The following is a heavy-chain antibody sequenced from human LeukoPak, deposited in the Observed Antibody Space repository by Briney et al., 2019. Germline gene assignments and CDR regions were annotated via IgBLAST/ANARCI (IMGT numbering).Heavy chain of an antibody. CDR1: GYTFTTHD. CDR3: TRADCTDGVCYIYKGIDF. CDR2: MNPRSGNT. Sequence: ASVKVSCKAFGYTFTTHDISWVRQAPGQGLEWMGWMNPRSGNTGFAQNFQGRVTITRDPSISTAYMELSSLRSEDTAVCYCTRADCTDGVCYIYKGIDFWGQGTLVTVSS. J-gene: IGHJ4*02. V-gene: IGHV1-8*03. D-gene: IGHD2-8*01.